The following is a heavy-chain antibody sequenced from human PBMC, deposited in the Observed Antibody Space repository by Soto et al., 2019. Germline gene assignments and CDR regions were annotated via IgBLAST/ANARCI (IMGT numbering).Heavy chain of an antibody. J-gene: IGHJ4*02. CDR3: AKGRVLVVTANDFDY. CDR2: ISGSGYSP. CDR1: GFTFSNYA. D-gene: IGHD2-21*02. Sequence: GGPRLSCAASGFTFSNYAMSWVRQAPGKGLEWVSAISGSGYSPYYADSVKGRFTISRDNSKNTLYLQLNSLRAEDTALYYCAKGRVLVVTANDFDYWGQGTLVTVSS. V-gene: IGHV3-23*01.